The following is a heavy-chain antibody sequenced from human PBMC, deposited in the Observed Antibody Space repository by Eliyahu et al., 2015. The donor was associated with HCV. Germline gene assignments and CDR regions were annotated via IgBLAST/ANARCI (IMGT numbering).Heavy chain of an antibody. CDR2: ISVETGNA. J-gene: IGHJ4*02. D-gene: IGHD3-22*01. CDR1: GYTFHSFG. CDR3: ARDGIYYDTAFDY. V-gene: IGHV1-18*04. Sequence: QVQLVQSGAELKKPGASVKVSCKASGYTFHSFGISLVPQGPGQGVEWMGWISVETGNAKYAQNFQGRVAMTRDTSTSTAYMELRSLRSVDTAVYYCARDGIYYDTAFDYWGQGTLVTVSS.